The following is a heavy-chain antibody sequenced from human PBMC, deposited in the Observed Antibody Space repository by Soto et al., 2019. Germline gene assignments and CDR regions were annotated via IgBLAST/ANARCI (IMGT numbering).Heavy chain of an antibody. D-gene: IGHD6-19*01. V-gene: IGHV3-74*01. CDR1: GFTFSSYW. Sequence: GWSLRLSCAASGFTFSSYWMHWVRQAPGKGLVWVSRINSDGSSTSYADSVKGRFTISRDNAKNTLYLQMNSLRAEDTAVYYCAKHRGEVAGDFDAFDIWGQGTMVTASS. CDR3: AKHRGEVAGDFDAFDI. CDR2: INSDGSST. J-gene: IGHJ3*02.